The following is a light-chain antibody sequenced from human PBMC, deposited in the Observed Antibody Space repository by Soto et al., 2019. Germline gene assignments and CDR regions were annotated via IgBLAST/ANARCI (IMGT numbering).Light chain of an antibody. J-gene: IGKJ1*01. V-gene: IGKV3D-20*02. CDR3: QQRGRT. CDR2: AAS. CDR1: RSFASSY. Sequence: EIVLTQSPVTLSLSPGERATLSCRASRSFASSYLGWYQQKPGQAPRLLIYAASTRATGVPDRFSGSGSATDFTLTISSLEPEDFAVYYCQQRGRTFGQGTKVEIK.